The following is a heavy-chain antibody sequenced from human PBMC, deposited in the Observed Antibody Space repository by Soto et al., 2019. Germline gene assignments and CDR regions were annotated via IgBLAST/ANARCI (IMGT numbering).Heavy chain of an antibody. V-gene: IGHV5-51*01. CDR3: ARSPRSSPYFDY. J-gene: IGHJ4*02. D-gene: IGHD6-13*01. CDR2: IYPGDHET. CDR1: GYTFSNFW. Sequence: GESLKISCQCSGYTFSNFWIGWVRQLPGKGLEWMGIIYPGDHETRYSPSFHGKVTISADKSINTAYLQWNSLEASDTAFYFCARSPRSSPYFDYWGQGALVTVSS.